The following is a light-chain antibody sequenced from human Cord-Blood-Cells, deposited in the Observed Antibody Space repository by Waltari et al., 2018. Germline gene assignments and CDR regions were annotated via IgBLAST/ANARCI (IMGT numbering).Light chain of an antibody. CDR1: SSDVGGYNY. CDR3: SSYTSSSTLVV. V-gene: IGLV2-14*01. CDR2: DVS. J-gene: IGLJ2*01. Sequence: QSALTQPASVSGSPGQAITTSSTGTSSDVGGYNYVSWSQQHPGKAPKLMIYDVSNRPSGVSNRFSGPKSGNTASLTISGLQAEDEADYYCSSYTSSSTLVVFGGGTKLTVL.